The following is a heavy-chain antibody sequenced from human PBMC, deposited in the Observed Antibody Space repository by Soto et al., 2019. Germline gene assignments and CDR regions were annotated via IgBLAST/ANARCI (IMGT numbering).Heavy chain of an antibody. J-gene: IGHJ4*02. Sequence: GGSLRLSCAASGFTFSSYGMHWVRQAPGKGLEWVAVIWYDGDNKYYADSVKGRFTISRDNSKNTLYLQMNSLRAEDTAVYYCARDPTLGITGTTWEYYFDYWGQGTLVTVSS. CDR3: ARDPTLGITGTTWEYYFDY. D-gene: IGHD1-7*01. CDR2: IWYDGDNK. CDR1: GFTFSSYG. V-gene: IGHV3-33*01.